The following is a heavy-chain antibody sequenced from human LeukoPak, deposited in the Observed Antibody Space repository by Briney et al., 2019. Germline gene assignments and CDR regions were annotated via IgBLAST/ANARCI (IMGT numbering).Heavy chain of an antibody. CDR2: ISYDGSNK. CDR1: GFTFSIYA. V-gene: IGHV3-30-3*01. Sequence: GGSLRLSCAGPGFTFSIYAMHRVRQAPGKGLEWVAVISYDGSNKYYADSVKGRFTISRDNSKNTLYLQMNSLRAEDTAVYYCARGQYYYDTSGYYADYWGQGTLVTVSS. CDR3: ARGQYYYDTSGYYADY. D-gene: IGHD3-22*01. J-gene: IGHJ4*02.